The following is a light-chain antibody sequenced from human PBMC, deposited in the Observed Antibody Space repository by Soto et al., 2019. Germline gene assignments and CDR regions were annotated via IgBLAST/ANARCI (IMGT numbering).Light chain of an antibody. Sequence: EIVLTQSPATLSLSPGERATLSCRASQSVSSYLDWYQQKPGQAPRLLIYDASNRATGIPARFSGSGSGTDFTLTISSLEPEDFAVYYCEQRSNWRPYAFGQGTKLEIK. J-gene: IGKJ2*01. CDR2: DAS. CDR3: EQRSNWRPYA. CDR1: QSVSSY. V-gene: IGKV3-11*01.